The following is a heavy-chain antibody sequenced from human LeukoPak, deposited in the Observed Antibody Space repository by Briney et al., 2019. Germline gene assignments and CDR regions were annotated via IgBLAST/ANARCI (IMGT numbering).Heavy chain of an antibody. V-gene: IGHV3-48*03. Sequence: GSLRLSCAASGFTFSSYEMNWVRQAPGKGLEWVSYISSSGSTIYYADSVKGRFTISRDNAKNSLYLQMNSLRAEDTAVYYCARGGGYCSSTSCYTLFDYWGQGTLVTVSS. CDR2: ISSSGSTI. CDR1: GFTFSSYE. J-gene: IGHJ4*02. D-gene: IGHD2-2*02. CDR3: ARGGGYCSSTSCYTLFDY.